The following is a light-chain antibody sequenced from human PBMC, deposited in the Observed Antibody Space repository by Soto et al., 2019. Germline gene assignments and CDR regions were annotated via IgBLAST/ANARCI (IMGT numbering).Light chain of an antibody. V-gene: IGLV2-23*02. J-gene: IGLJ7*01. CDR3: CSYGGSRAV. CDR2: EVS. CDR1: SSDVGSHNL. Sequence: QSALTQPASVSGSPGQSITISCTGTSSDVGSHNLVSWYQQHPGQAPKHMIYEVSKRPVGVSARFSASKSGNTASLTISGLQAEDEADYYCCSYGGSRAVFGGGTQLTVL.